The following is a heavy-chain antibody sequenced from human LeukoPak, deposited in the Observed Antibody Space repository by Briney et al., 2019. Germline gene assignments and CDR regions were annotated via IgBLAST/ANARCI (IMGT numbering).Heavy chain of an antibody. CDR3: AREDYGGNYALDY. D-gene: IGHD4-23*01. CDR2: IIPILGIA. J-gene: IGHJ4*02. CDR1: GGTFSSYA. V-gene: IGHV1-69*04. Sequence: ASVKVSCKASGGTFSSYAISWVRQAPGQGLEWMGRIIPILGIANYAQKFQGRVTITADKSTSTAYMELSSLRSEDTAVYYCAREDYGGNYALDYWGQGTLVTVSS.